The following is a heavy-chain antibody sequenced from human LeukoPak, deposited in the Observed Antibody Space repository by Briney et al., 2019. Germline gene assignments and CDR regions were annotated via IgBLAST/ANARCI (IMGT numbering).Heavy chain of an antibody. D-gene: IGHD1-26*01. J-gene: IGHJ4*02. V-gene: IGHV3-33*01. CDR2: IWYDGGNK. Sequence: GRSLRLSCAASGFTFSSYGMHWVRQAPGKGLEWVAVIWYDGGNKYYADSVKGRFTISRDNSKNTLYLQMNSLRAEDTAVYYCARDLVGSYFSIDYWGQGTLVTVSS. CDR1: GFTFSSYG. CDR3: ARDLVGSYFSIDY.